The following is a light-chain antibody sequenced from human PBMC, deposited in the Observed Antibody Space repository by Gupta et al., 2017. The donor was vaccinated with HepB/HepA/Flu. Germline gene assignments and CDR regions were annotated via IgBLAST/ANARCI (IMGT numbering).Light chain of an antibody. Sequence: DIQVTPSPSSLSASVGDRVTITCRASQDIRKSLAWYEQKPGRVPKRLIYASSRLQSGVPSRFSGGGSGTEFTLTINSLQPEDFGSYYCQQHYSSPYTFGQGTKLEIK. CDR3: QQHYSSPYT. CDR1: QDIRKS. V-gene: IGKV1-17*01. J-gene: IGKJ2*01. CDR2: ASS.